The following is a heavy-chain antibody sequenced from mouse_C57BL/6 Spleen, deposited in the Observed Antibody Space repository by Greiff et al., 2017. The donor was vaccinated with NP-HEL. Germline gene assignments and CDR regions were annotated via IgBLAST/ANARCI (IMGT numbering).Heavy chain of an antibody. Sequence: VQLQESGPGLVKPSQSLSLTCSVTGYSITSGYYWNWIRQFPGNKLEWMGYISYDGSNNYIPSLKNRISITRDTSKNQFFLKLNSVTTEDTATYYCAREAGTGFAYWGQGTLVTVSA. D-gene: IGHD4-1*01. J-gene: IGHJ3*01. CDR1: GYSITSGYY. CDR3: AREAGTGFAY. V-gene: IGHV3-6*01. CDR2: ISYDGSN.